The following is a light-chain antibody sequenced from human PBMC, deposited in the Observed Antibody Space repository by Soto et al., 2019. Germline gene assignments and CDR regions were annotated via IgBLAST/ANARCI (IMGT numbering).Light chain of an antibody. CDR3: SSFTSSTTPV. J-gene: IGLJ2*01. CDR2: DVS. Sequence: QSVLTQPASVSGSPVQSITISCTGTSSDVGGYNYVSWYHQHPGKAPKLMNYDVSNRPSGVSNRFSGSKSGNTASLTISGLQAEDEADYYCSSFTSSTTPVFGGGTKLTVL. CDR1: SSDVGGYNY. V-gene: IGLV2-14*01.